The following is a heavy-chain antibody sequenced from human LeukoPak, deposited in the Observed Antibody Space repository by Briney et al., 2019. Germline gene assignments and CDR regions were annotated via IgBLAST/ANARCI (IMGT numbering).Heavy chain of an antibody. J-gene: IGHJ4*02. CDR1: GSTFSSYS. CDR2: ISGSSTTI. CDR3: ARVFAGDYFDY. V-gene: IGHV3-48*01. Sequence: PGGSLRLSCAASGSTFSSYSMNWVRQAPGKGLEWVSYISGSSTTIYYADSMKGRFTISRDNAKNSQYLQMNSLRAEDTAVYYCARVFAGDYFDYWGQGTLVTVSS.